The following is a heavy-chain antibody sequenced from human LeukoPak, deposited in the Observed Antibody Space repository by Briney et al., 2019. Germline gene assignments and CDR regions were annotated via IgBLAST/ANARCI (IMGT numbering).Heavy chain of an antibody. CDR1: GYTFTGYY. D-gene: IGHD3-10*01. Sequence: ASVKVSCKASGYTFTGYYMHWVRQAPGQGLEWMGWINPNSGGTNYAQKFQGRVTMTRDTSISTAYMELSRLGSDDTAVYYCARGYDSGSYYIPYFDFWGQGTLVTVSS. V-gene: IGHV1-2*02. J-gene: IGHJ4*02. CDR2: INPNSGGT. CDR3: ARGYDSGSYYIPYFDF.